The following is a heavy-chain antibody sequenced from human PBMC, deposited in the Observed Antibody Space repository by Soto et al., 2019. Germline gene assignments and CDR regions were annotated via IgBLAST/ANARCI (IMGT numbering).Heavy chain of an antibody. V-gene: IGHV1-69*06. D-gene: IGHD6-19*01. Sequence: SAKVSFKASWGTFSSYAISWVRQAPGQGLEWMGGIIPIFGTANYAQKFQGRVTITADKSTSTAYMELSSLRSEDTAVYYCASEAVAGWGYFDYWGQGTPVTVSS. J-gene: IGHJ4*02. CDR2: IIPIFGTA. CDR1: WGTFSSYA. CDR3: ASEAVAGWGYFDY.